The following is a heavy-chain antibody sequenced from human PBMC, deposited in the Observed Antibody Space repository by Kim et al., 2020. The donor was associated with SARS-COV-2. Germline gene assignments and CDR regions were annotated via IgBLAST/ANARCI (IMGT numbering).Heavy chain of an antibody. Sequence: YSPSLKSRVTISVDTSKNQFSLKLSSVTAADTAVYYCARDRNDYSNYFDYWGQGTLVTVSS. V-gene: IGHV4-59*01. CDR3: ARDRNDYSNYFDY. J-gene: IGHJ4*02. D-gene: IGHD4-4*01.